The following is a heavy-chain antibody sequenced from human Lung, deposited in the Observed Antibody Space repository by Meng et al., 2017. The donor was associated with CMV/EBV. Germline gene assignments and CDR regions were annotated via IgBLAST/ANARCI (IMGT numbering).Heavy chain of an antibody. J-gene: IGHJ4*02. CDR2: ISYDGSNK. Sequence: GESLKISCAASGFTFSSYAMHWVRQAPGKGLEWVAVISYDGSNKYYADSVKGRFTISRDNSKNTLYLQMNSLRAEDTAVYYCARPGSYGGTPYYFDYWGQG. V-gene: IGHV3-30-3*01. D-gene: IGHD4-23*01. CDR3: ARPGSYGGTPYYFDY. CDR1: GFTFSSYA.